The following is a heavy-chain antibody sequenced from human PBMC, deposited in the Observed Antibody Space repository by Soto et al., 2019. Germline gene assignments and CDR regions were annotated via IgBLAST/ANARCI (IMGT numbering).Heavy chain of an antibody. V-gene: IGHV4-30-4*01. J-gene: IGHJ6*02. Sequence: PSETLSLTCTVSGGSISSGDYYWSWIRQPPGKGLEWIGYIYYSGSTYYNPSLKSRVTISVDTFKNQFSLKLSSVTAADTAVYYCARPPIPGSYYNAYYYYGMDVWGQGTTVTVSS. CDR1: GGSISSGDYY. D-gene: IGHD3-10*01. CDR3: ARPPIPGSYYNAYYYYGMDV. CDR2: IYYSGST.